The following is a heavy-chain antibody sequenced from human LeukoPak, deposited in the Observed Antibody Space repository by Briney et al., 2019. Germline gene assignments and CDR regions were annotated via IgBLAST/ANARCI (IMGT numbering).Heavy chain of an antibody. CDR2: INSDGSST. V-gene: IGHV3-74*01. CDR1: GFTFSSYW. CDR3: AKVRWDNSGWYYLDS. Sequence: PGGSLRLSCAASGFTFSSYWMHWVRQAPGKGLVWVSRINSDGSSTSYADSVKGRFTISRDNAKNTLYLQMNNLRAEDTAMYYCAKVRWDNSGWYYLDSWGQGTLVTVSS. J-gene: IGHJ4*02. D-gene: IGHD6-19*01.